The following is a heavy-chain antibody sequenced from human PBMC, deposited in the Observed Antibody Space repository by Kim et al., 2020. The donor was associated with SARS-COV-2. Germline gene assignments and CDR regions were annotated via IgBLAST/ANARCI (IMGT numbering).Heavy chain of an antibody. J-gene: IGHJ2*01. CDR3: AGGRESPLWYFDL. V-gene: IGHV4-31*02. Sequence: YHPSLKSRVTISVDTSKNQFSLKLSSVTAADTAVYYCAGGRESPLWYFDLWGRGTLVTVSS.